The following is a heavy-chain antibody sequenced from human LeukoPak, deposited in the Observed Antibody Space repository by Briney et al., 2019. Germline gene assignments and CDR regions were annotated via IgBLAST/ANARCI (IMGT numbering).Heavy chain of an antibody. CDR1: VGSISSYY. V-gene: IGHV4-59*08. CDR3: ARHNRYYYDSGGYWRLEKFDY. CDR2: IYYSGSP. J-gene: IGHJ4*02. Sequence: SETLSLTCTVSVGSISSYYWRWIRQPPGKGLEWIGYIYYSGSPNYNPSLKSRVTISVDTSKNQFSLPLSSVTAADTVVYHSARHNRYYYDSGGYWRLEKFDYWGQGTLVTVSS. D-gene: IGHD3-22*01.